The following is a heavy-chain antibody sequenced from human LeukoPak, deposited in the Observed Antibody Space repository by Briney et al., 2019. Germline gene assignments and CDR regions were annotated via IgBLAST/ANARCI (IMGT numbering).Heavy chain of an antibody. Sequence: PGGSLRVSCAASGFTFSTYALSWVRQAPGKGLEWVSSISGSGGSTYYAGSVQGRFTISRDNSKNTLYLHLNSLRAEDTAVYYCAKGDGYNYDNWFDPWGQGTLVTVSS. D-gene: IGHD5-24*01. V-gene: IGHV3-23*01. CDR2: ISGSGGST. CDR1: GFTFSTYA. CDR3: AKGDGYNYDNWFDP. J-gene: IGHJ5*02.